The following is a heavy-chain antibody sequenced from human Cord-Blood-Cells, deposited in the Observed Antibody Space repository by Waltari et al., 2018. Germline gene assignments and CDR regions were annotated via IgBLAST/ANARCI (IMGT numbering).Heavy chain of an antibody. Sequence: EVQLVESGGGLVQPGGSLRLSCAASGFTFSSYAMSWVRQAPGKGLWCVSAMSGSCGSTYYADSVKGGFTISRYNSKSALYLQMNSLRAEDTAVYYCAQRLQFDYWGQGTLVTVSS. V-gene: IGHV3-23*04. CDR3: AQRLQFDY. CDR2: MSGSCGST. D-gene: IGHD4-4*01. CDR1: GFTFSSYA. J-gene: IGHJ4*02.